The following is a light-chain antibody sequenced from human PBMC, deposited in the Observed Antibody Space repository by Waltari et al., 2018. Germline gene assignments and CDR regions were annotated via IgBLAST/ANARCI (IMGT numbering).Light chain of an antibody. Sequence: DIVMTQSPDSLAVSLGERATINCKSSQSVLYSSNNKNYLSWYQQKPGQPPKLLIYWASTRESGVRDRFTGGGSGTAFTLTSSSLRAKDVAVYDWYQHYITPFTFGPGTKVDI. J-gene: IGKJ3*01. CDR1: QSVLYSSNNKNY. CDR2: WAS. CDR3: YQHYITPFT. V-gene: IGKV4-1*01.